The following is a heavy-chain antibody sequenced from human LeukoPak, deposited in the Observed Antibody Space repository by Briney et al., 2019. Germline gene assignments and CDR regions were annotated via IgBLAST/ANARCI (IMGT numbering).Heavy chain of an antibody. CDR1: GFTFDDYA. CDR3: AKEYSGFDY. V-gene: IGHV3-9*01. CDR2: ISWNSGSI. Sequence: GGPLRLSCAASGFTFDDYAMHWVRQAPGKGLEWVSGISWNSGSIGYADSVKGRFTISRDNAKNSLCLQMNSLRAEDTALYYCAKEYSGFDYWGQGTLVTVSS. J-gene: IGHJ4*02. D-gene: IGHD2-15*01.